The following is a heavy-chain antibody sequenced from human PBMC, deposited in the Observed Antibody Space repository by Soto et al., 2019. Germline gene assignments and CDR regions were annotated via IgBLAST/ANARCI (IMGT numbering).Heavy chain of an antibody. CDR1: GGSISSGGYY. D-gene: IGHD3-16*02. CDR3: ATGGYYDYIWGSYRLDY. Sequence: QVQLQESGPGLVKPSQTLSLTCTVSGGSISSGGYYWSWIRQHPGKGLEWIGYIYYSGSTYYNPSLKRRVTISVDTSKNQFSLKLSSVTAADTAVYYCATGGYYDYIWGSYRLDYWGQGTLVTVSS. J-gene: IGHJ4*02. CDR2: IYYSGST. V-gene: IGHV4-31*03.